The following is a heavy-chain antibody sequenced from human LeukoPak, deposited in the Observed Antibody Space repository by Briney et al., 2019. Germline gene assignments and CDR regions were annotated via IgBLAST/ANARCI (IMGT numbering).Heavy chain of an antibody. CDR2: ISGSGDRA. V-gene: IGHV3-23*01. CDR1: GFTFSSYE. D-gene: IGHD6-19*01. CDR3: AKDYIPGLPVTGTAHS. Sequence: GGSPRLSCAASGFTFSSYEMNWVRQAPGRGLEWVSAISGSGDRAYYADSVKGRFTISRDNSKRIVSLQMNSLRAEDTAVYYCAKDYIPGLPVTGTAHSWGLGALVTVSS. J-gene: IGHJ4*02.